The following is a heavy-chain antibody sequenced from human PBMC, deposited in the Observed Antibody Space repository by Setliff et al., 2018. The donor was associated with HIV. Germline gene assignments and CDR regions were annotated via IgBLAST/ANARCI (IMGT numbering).Heavy chain of an antibody. Sequence: GGSLRLSCAASGFTFGDYALSWVRQAPGKGLEWLGFIRTLPYGGTTEYAASVKGRFIISRDDSKSIAYLQLNSLKTEDTAVYYCTRCGGYDSSGNLYWYFDLWGRGTLVTVSS. V-gene: IGHV3-49*04. D-gene: IGHD3-22*01. CDR1: GFTFGDYA. J-gene: IGHJ2*01. CDR2: IRTLPYGGTT. CDR3: TRCGGYDSSGNLYWYFDL.